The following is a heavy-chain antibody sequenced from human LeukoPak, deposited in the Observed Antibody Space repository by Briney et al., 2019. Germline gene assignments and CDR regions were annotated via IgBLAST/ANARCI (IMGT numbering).Heavy chain of an antibody. Sequence: QSGGSLRLSCSASAFTFSSLGMHRERQAPGKGLEWAAVISYDGSNKYYADSVKGRFTISRDNSKNTLYLQMNSLRAEDTAVYYRSRFYSSCWYPYYWGQGTLVTVSS. D-gene: IGHD6-19*01. CDR3: SRFYSSCWYPYY. CDR2: ISYDGSNK. V-gene: IGHV3-33*01. J-gene: IGHJ4*02. CDR1: AFTFSSLG.